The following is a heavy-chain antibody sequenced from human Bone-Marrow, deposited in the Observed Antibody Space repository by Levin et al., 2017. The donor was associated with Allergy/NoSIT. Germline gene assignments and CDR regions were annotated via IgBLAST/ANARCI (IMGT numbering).Heavy chain of an antibody. Sequence: PSETLSLTCTVSGGSVSSGSYYWSWIRQPPGKGLEWIGYIYYSGSTNYNPSLKSRVTISVDTSKNQFSLKLSSVTAADTAVYYCARGPLLTDYYDYYMDVWGKGTTVTVSS. CDR1: GGSVSSGSYY. CDR3: ARGPLLTDYYDYYMDV. J-gene: IGHJ6*03. V-gene: IGHV4-61*01. CDR2: IYYSGST. D-gene: IGHD2-15*01.